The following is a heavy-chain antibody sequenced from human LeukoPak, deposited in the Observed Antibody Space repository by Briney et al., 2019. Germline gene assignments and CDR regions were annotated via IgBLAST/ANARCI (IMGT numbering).Heavy chain of an antibody. J-gene: IGHJ6*03. CDR1: GGSISSSSYY. Sequence: SETLSLTCTVPGGSISSSSYYWGWIRQPPGKGLEWIGSIYYSGSTYYNPSLKSRVTISVDTSKNQFSLKLSSVTAADTAVYYCARHADYYYYYMDVWGKGTTVTVSS. V-gene: IGHV4-39*01. CDR3: ARHADYYYYYMDV. CDR2: IYYSGST.